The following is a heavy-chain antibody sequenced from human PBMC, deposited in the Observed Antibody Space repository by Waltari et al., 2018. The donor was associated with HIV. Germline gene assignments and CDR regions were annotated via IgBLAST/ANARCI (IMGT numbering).Heavy chain of an antibody. CDR3: ARPVAATFYFDY. D-gene: IGHD6-19*01. V-gene: IGHV1-2*02. J-gene: IGHJ4*02. Sequence: QVQLVQSGAEVKKPGASVKVSCKTSGYSFTAYYMHWVRQAPGQGLEWMGWINPDTGGTNYAQKFQGRVTRTWDTSISTIYRDLNRLTSDDTAIYYCARPVAATFYFDYWGQGTLVTVSS. CDR2: INPDTGGT. CDR1: GYSFTAYY.